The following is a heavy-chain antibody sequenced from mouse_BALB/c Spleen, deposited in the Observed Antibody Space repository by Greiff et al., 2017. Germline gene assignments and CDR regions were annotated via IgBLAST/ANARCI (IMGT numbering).Heavy chain of an antibody. D-gene: IGHD2-3*01. J-gene: IGHJ2*01. Sequence: VQLQQSGPGLVKPSQSLSLTCTVTGYSITSDYAWNWIRQFPGNKLEWMGYISYSGSTSYNPSLKSRISITRDTSKNQFFLQLNSVTTEDTATYYCAGDGYYGYWGQGTTLTVSS. CDR2: ISYSGST. V-gene: IGHV3-2*02. CDR1: GYSITSDYA. CDR3: AGDGYYGY.